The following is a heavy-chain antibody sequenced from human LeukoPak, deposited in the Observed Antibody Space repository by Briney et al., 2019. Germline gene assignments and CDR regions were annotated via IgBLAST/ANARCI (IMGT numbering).Heavy chain of an antibody. CDR3: ARLALGGCSGGSCYFDY. D-gene: IGHD2-15*01. CDR1: GYSFTSYW. CDR2: IYPGDSDT. J-gene: IGHJ4*02. V-gene: IGHV5-51*01. Sequence: GASLQISCKGSGYSFTSYWIGWVRQMPGKGLEWMGIIYPGDSDTRYSPSFQGQVTISADKSISTAYLQWSSLKASDTAMYYCARLALGGCSGGSCYFDYWGQGTLVTVSS.